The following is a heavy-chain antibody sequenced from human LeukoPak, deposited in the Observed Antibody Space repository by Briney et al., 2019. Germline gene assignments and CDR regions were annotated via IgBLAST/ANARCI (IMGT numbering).Heavy chain of an antibody. D-gene: IGHD3-10*01. J-gene: IGHJ4*02. Sequence: PGGSLRLSCAASGFTFSSYSMNWVRQAPGKGLEWVSSISSSSSYIYYADSVKGRFTISRDNAKNSLYLQMNSLRAEDTAVYYCARIFRFGESAVDYWGQGTLVTVSS. CDR2: ISSSSSYI. CDR3: ARIFRFGESAVDY. V-gene: IGHV3-21*01. CDR1: GFTFSSYS.